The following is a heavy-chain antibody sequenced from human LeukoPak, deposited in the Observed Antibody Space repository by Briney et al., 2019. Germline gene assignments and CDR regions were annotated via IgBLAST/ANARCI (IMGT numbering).Heavy chain of an antibody. CDR1: GFSLSNYW. V-gene: IGHV3-74*01. Sequence: GGSLRLSCAASGFSLSNYWMHWVRQAPGKGLVGVSRILSDGTTTGYADSVEGRFTISRDTAKNTLYLQMNSLRVDDTAIYYCAREVAVGYCSSTTCYADDHWGQGTLVTVSS. J-gene: IGHJ4*02. CDR2: ILSDGTTT. D-gene: IGHD2-2*01. CDR3: AREVAVGYCSSTTCYADDH.